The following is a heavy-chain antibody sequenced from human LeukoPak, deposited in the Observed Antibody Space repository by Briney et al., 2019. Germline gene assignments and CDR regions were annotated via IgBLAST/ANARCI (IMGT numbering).Heavy chain of an antibody. CDR2: IHISGST. Sequence: PSETLSLTCTVSGGSISSGSYCWSWIRQPAGKGLEWIGHIHISGSTNYNPSLKSRLTISVDTSKNQFSLKLSSVTAADTAVYYCARRYGSGSSGTFDYWGQGTLVTVSS. CDR3: ARRYGSGSSGTFDY. CDR1: GGSISSGSYC. J-gene: IGHJ4*02. D-gene: IGHD3-10*01. V-gene: IGHV4-61*10.